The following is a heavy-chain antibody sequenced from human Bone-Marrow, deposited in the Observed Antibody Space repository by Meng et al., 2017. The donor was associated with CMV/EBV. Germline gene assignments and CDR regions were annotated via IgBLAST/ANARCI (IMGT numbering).Heavy chain of an antibody. CDR2: INPNSGGT. CDR1: GYTFTGYY. CDR3: ARDFLYDDFWSGYFSYYGMDV. J-gene: IGHJ6*02. Sequence: ASVKVSCKASGYTFTGYYMHWVRQAPGQGLEWMGWINPNSGGTNYAQKFQGRVTMTRDTSISTAYMELSRLRSDDTAVYYCARDFLYDDFWSGYFSYYGMDVWAQGTTATVSS. V-gene: IGHV1-2*02. D-gene: IGHD3-3*01.